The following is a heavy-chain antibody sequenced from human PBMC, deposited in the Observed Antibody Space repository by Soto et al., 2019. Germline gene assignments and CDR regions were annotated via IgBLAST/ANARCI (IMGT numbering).Heavy chain of an antibody. J-gene: IGHJ4*02. CDR3: AGTRHDYGIDY. CDR1: GGSISSYY. V-gene: IGHV4-59*01. Sequence: SETLSLTCTVSGGSISSYYWSWIRQPPGKGLEWIGYIYYSGSTNYNPSLKSRVTISVDTSKNQFSLQLSSVTAADTAVYYCAGTRHDYGIDYWGQGTLVTVSS. D-gene: IGHD4-17*01. CDR2: IYYSGST.